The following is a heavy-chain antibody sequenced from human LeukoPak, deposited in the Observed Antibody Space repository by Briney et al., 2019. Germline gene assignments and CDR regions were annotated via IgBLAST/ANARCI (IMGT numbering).Heavy chain of an antibody. D-gene: IGHD3-9*01. CDR1: GYTLTELS. V-gene: IGHV1-24*01. J-gene: IGHJ4*02. CDR3: ATDRDYDILTGYYVY. Sequence: ASVKVSCKVSGYTLTELSMHWVRQAPGKGLEWMGGFDPEDGETIYAQKFQDRVTMTEDTSTDTAYMELSSLRSEDTAVYYCATDRDYDILTGYYVYWGQGTLVTVSS. CDR2: FDPEDGET.